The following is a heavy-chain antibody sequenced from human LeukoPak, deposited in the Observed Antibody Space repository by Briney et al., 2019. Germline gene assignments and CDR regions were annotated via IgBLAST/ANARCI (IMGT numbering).Heavy chain of an antibody. CDR3: AELGITMIGGV. Sequence: GGSLRLSCAASGFTFSSYAMSWVRQAPGKGLEWVSAISGSGGSTYYADSVKGRFTISRDSSKNTLYLQMNSLRADDTAVYYCAELGITMIGGVWGKGTTVTISS. CDR1: GFTFSSYA. CDR2: ISGSGGST. J-gene: IGHJ6*04. D-gene: IGHD3-10*02. V-gene: IGHV3-23*01.